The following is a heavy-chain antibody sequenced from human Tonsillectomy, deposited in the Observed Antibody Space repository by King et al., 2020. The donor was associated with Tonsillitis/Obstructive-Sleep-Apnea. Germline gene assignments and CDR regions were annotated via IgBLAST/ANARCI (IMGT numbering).Heavy chain of an antibody. CDR3: TTDSGYSSGWYSYYMGY. J-gene: IGHJ4*02. Sequence: VQLLESGGGLVKPGGSLRLSCAASGFTLRNAWMSWVRQAPGKGLEWVGRIKSKTDGGTTDYAAPVKGRFTISRDDSKNTLYLQMNSLKTEDTAVYYCTTDSGYSSGWYSYYMGYWGQGTLVTVSS. D-gene: IGHD6-19*01. CDR2: IKSKTDGGTT. V-gene: IGHV3-15*01. CDR1: GFTLRNAW.